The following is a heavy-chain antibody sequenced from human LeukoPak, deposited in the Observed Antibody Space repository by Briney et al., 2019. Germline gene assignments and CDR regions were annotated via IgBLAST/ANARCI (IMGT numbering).Heavy chain of an antibody. CDR2: ISSSSSYM. V-gene: IGHV3-21*01. CDR3: ARGDNSGWYFYYFDY. CDR1: GFTFSSYS. D-gene: IGHD6-19*01. Sequence: GGSLRLSRAASGFTFSSYSMNWVRQAPGKGLEWVSSISSSSSYMYSTDSMKDRFTISRDNAKNSLYLQMNSLRAEDTAVYYCARGDNSGWYFYYFDYWGQGTLVTVSS. J-gene: IGHJ4*02.